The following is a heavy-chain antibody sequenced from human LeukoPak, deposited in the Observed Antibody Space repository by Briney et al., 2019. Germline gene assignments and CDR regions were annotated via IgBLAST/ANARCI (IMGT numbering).Heavy chain of an antibody. CDR1: GGTFSSYA. CDR2: IIPIFGTA. V-gene: IGHV1-69*06. Sequence: SVKVSCKASGGTFSSYAISWVRQAPGQGLEWMGGIIPIFGTANYAQKFQGRVTITADKSTSTACMELSSLRSEDTAVYYCARGFYYYGSGSYFDYWGQGTLVTVSS. D-gene: IGHD3-10*01. J-gene: IGHJ4*02. CDR3: ARGFYYYGSGSYFDY.